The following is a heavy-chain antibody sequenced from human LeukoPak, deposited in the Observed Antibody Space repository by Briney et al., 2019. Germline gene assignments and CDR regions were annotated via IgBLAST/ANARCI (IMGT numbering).Heavy chain of an antibody. CDR3: ARDPHPPGIAVAGVYYYYGMDV. J-gene: IGHJ6*02. CDR2: IYYSGST. V-gene: IGHV4-59*01. Sequence: SETLSLTGTVSGGSISSYYWSWIRQPPGKGLEWSGYIYYSGSTNYNPSLKSRVTISVDTSKNQFSLKLSSVTAADTAVYYCARDPHPPGIAVAGVYYYYGMDVWGQGTTVTVSS. CDR1: GGSISSYY. D-gene: IGHD6-19*01.